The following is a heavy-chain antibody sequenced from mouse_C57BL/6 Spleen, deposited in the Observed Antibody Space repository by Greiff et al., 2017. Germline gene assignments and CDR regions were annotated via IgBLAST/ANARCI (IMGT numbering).Heavy chain of an antibody. D-gene: IGHD2-1*01. CDR3: ARYGNYRYAMDY. J-gene: IGHJ4*01. V-gene: IGHV1-53*01. Sequence: QVQLQQPGTELVKPGASVKLSCKASGYTFTSYWMHWVKQRPGQGLEWIGNINPSNGGTTYNEKFKSKATLTVDKSSSTAYMQLSSLTSEDSAVYYCARYGNYRYAMDYWGQGTSVTVSS. CDR2: INPSNGGT. CDR1: GYTFTSYW.